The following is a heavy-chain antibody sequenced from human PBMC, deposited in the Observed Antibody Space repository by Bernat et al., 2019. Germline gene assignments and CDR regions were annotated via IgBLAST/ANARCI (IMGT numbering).Heavy chain of an antibody. D-gene: IGHD3-16*01. Sequence: QVQLQQWGAGLLKPSETLSLTCAVYGGSFSGYYWSWLRQPPGKGLEWIGEITHSGSTNYNPSLKSRVTISVDTSKDQFSLRLSSVTAADTAVYYCAKSRRGGVPPGYVFWGEGTQVTVSS. J-gene: IGHJ4*02. CDR2: ITHSGST. CDR1: GGSFSGYY. V-gene: IGHV4-34*01. CDR3: AKSRRGGVPPGYVF.